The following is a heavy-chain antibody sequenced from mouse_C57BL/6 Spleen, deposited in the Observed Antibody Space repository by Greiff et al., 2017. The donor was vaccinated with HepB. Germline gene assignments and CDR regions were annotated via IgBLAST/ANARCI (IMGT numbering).Heavy chain of an antibody. CDR1: GYTFTSYW. J-gene: IGHJ4*01. V-gene: IGHV1-5*01. CDR3: TSGGFPPFYAMDY. Sequence: VQLQQSGTVLARPGASVKMSCKTSGYTFTSYWMHWVKQRPGQGLEWIGAIYPGNSDTSYNQKFKGKAKLTAVTSASTAYMELSSLTNEDSAVYYCTSGGFPPFYAMDYWGQGTSVTVSS. CDR2: IYPGNSDT.